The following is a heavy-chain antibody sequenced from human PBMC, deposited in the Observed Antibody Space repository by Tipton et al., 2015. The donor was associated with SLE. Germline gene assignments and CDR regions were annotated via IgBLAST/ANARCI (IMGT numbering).Heavy chain of an antibody. D-gene: IGHD6-19*01. J-gene: IGHJ4*02. CDR3: ARDGGIAVAGRADYFDY. V-gene: IGHV3-33*01. CDR1: GFTFSSYA. CDR2: IWYDGSNK. Sequence: QVQLVQSGGGVVQPRRSLRLSCAASGFTFSSYAMHWVRQAPGKGLEWVAVIWYDGSNKYYADSVKGRFTISRDNSKNTLYLQMNSLRAEDTAAYYCARDGGIAVAGRADYFDYWGQGTLVTVSS.